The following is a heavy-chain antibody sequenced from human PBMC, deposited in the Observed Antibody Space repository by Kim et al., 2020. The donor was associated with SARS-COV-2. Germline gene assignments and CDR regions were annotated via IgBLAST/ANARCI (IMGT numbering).Heavy chain of an antibody. CDR2: ISSSGGST. J-gene: IGHJ1*01. V-gene: IGHV3-23*01. CDR1: GFTFSSYA. Sequence: GGSLRLSCAASGFTFSSYAMNWVRQAPGKGLEWVSAISSSGGSTYYADSVKGRFTISRDNSKNSLYLQMNSLRAEDTAVYYCAKPTSVSGSGSYGYWGQGTLVTVSS. CDR3: AKPTSVSGSGSYGY. D-gene: IGHD3-10*01.